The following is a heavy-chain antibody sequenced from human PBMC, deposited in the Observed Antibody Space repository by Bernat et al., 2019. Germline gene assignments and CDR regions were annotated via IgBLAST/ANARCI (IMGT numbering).Heavy chain of an antibody. CDR2: IYPGDSDT. V-gene: IGHV5-51*01. CDR3: ARRPSSSSWYFNWYFDL. Sequence: EVQLVQSGAEVKKPGESLKISCKGSGYSFTSYWIGWVRQMPGKGLEWMGIIYPGDSDTRYSPSFQGQVIISADKSISTAYLQWSSLKASDTAMYYCARRPSSSSWYFNWYFDLWGRGTLVTVSS. CDR1: GYSFTSYW. J-gene: IGHJ2*01. D-gene: IGHD6-13*01.